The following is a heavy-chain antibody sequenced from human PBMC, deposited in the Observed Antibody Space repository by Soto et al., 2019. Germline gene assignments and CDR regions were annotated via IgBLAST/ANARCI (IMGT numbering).Heavy chain of an antibody. Sequence: GESLKSSCKSSGYSFTNYWINWVRQKPGKGLEWMGRIDPSDSYTYYSPSFQGHVTISVDKSITTAYLQWSSLKASDTAMYYCARGLPYTTGYYHPTFDHWGQGTLVTVSS. CDR1: GYSFTNYW. V-gene: IGHV5-10-1*01. CDR3: ARGLPYTTGYYHPTFDH. J-gene: IGHJ4*02. D-gene: IGHD1-26*01. CDR2: IDPSDSYT.